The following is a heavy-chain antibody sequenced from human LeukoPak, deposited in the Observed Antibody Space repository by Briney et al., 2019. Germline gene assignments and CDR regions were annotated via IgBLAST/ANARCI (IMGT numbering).Heavy chain of an antibody. CDR3: ARMNKYYYDSSGYADY. V-gene: IGHV4-59*01. Sequence: SETLSLTCTVSGGSISSYYWSWIRQPPGKGLEWIGYIYYSGSTYNNRSLKRRLTISIDTSKNQFSLRLSSVTAADTAVYYCARMNKYYYDSSGYADYWGQGTLVTVSS. J-gene: IGHJ4*02. CDR1: GGSISSYY. D-gene: IGHD3-22*01. CDR2: IYYSGST.